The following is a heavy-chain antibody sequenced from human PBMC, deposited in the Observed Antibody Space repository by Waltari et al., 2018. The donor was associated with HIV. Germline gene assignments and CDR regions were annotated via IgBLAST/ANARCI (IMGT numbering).Heavy chain of an antibody. V-gene: IGHV3-23*01. CDR1: GFTFRSYA. D-gene: IGHD3-22*01. J-gene: IGHJ4*02. Sequence: EVQLLESGGGLVQPGGSLRLSCAASGFTFRSYALSWVRQAPGKGLEWVSALSGSGASTYYADSVKGRFTISRDNSKNTLYLQMNRLRADDTAVYYCAKDSNYDSSGPIDYWGQGTLVTVSS. CDR3: AKDSNYDSSGPIDY. CDR2: LSGSGAST.